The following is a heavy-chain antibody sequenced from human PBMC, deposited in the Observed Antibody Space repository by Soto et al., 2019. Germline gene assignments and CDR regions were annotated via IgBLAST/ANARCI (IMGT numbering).Heavy chain of an antibody. CDR3: ARDPGIAAAGTTYYYYGMDV. V-gene: IGHV1-18*04. J-gene: IGHJ6*02. CDR2: ISAYNGNT. CDR1: GYTFTSYG. D-gene: IGHD6-13*01. Sequence: GASVKVSCXASGYTFTSYGISWVRQAPGQGLEWMGWISAYNGNTNYAQKLQGRVTMTTDTSTSTVYMELRSLRSDDTAVYYCARDPGIAAAGTTYYYYGMDVWGQGTTVTVSS.